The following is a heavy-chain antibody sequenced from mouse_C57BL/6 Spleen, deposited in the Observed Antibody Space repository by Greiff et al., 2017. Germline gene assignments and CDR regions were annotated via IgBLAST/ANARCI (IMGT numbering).Heavy chain of an antibody. J-gene: IGHJ4*01. CDR3: TRKGLYYGSSSYAMDY. V-gene: IGHV1-15*01. CDR1: GYTFTDYE. CDR2: IDPETGGT. Sequence: VQLVESGAELVRPGASVTLSCKASGYTFTDYEMHWVKQTPVHGLEWIGAIDPETGGTAYNQKFKGKAILTADKSSSTAYMELRSLTSEDSAVYYCTRKGLYYGSSSYAMDYWGQGTSVTVSS. D-gene: IGHD1-1*01.